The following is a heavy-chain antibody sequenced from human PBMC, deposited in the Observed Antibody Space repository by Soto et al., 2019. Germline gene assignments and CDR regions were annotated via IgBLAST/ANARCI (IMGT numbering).Heavy chain of an antibody. CDR1: GFTFSDYY. D-gene: IGHD3-10*01. CDR2: ISSSGSTI. J-gene: IGHJ6*02. CDR3: ARSTVRGVIVYHYYGMDV. V-gene: IGHV3-11*01. Sequence: GGSLRLSCAASGFTFSDYYMSWIRQAPGKGLEWVSYISSSGSTIYYADSVKGRFTISRDNAKNSLYLQMNSLRAEDTAVYYCARSTVRGVIVYHYYGMDVWGQGTTVTVSS.